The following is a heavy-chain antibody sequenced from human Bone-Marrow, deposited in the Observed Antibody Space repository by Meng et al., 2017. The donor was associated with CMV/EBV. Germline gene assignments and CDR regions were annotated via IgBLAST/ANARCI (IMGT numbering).Heavy chain of an antibody. D-gene: IGHD2-2*01. V-gene: IGHV3-11*01. CDR3: ASTVRGYCSSTSCYPRDYYYYGMDV. CDR1: GFTFSDYY. Sequence: GGSLRLSCAASGFTFSDYYMSWIRQAPGKGLEWVSYISSSGSTIYYADSVKGRFTISRDNAKNSLYLQMNSLRAEDTAVYYCASTVRGYCSSTSCYPRDYYYYGMDVWGQGTTVTVSS. J-gene: IGHJ6*02. CDR2: ISSSGSTI.